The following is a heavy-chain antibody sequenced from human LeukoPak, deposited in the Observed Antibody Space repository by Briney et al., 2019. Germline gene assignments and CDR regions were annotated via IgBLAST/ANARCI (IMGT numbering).Heavy chain of an antibody. CDR3: TTRSGDFWSGFVN. CDR2: FDPEEAKM. Sequence: GASVKVSCKVSGNSLSELSIQRVRQAPGKGLECLGGFDPEEAKMVYAQNFQGRVTMTEDTSTQTAYMELSGLTSDDTAVYYCTTRSGDFWSGFVNWGQGTLVTVSS. V-gene: IGHV1-24*01. D-gene: IGHD3-3*01. CDR1: GNSLSELS. J-gene: IGHJ4*02.